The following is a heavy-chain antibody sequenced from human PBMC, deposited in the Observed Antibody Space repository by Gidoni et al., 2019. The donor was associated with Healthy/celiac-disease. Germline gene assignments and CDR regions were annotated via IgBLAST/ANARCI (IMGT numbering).Heavy chain of an antibody. V-gene: IGHV3-49*03. J-gene: IGHJ3*02. Sequence: EVQLVVSGGALVQPGRSLRLSCPASGFTFGDYAISWFRQAPGKGLEWVGFIRSKAYGGTTEYAASVKGRFTISRDDSKSIAYLQMNSLKTEDTAVYYCTRVGDILTGYYLHGDAFDIWGQGTMVTVSS. CDR3: TRVGDILTGYYLHGDAFDI. CDR2: IRSKAYGGTT. D-gene: IGHD3-9*01. CDR1: GFTFGDYA.